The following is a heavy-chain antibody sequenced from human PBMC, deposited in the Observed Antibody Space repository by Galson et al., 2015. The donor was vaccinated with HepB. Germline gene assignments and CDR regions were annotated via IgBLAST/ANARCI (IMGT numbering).Heavy chain of an antibody. CDR2: ISAYNGNT. Sequence: SVKVSCKASGYTFTSYGISWVRQAPGQGLEWMGWISAYNGNTNYAQKLQGRVTMTTDTSTSTAYMELRSLRSDDTAVYYCARDLERPLLWFGEFPFDYWGQGTLVTVSS. D-gene: IGHD3-10*01. J-gene: IGHJ4*02. V-gene: IGHV1-18*01. CDR1: GYTFTSYG. CDR3: ARDLERPLLWFGEFPFDY.